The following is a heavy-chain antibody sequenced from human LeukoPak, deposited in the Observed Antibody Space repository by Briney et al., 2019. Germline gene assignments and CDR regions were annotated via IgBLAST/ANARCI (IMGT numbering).Heavy chain of an antibody. CDR2: TRNKANSYTT. Sequence: GGSLRLSCAASGFTFSDHYMDWVRQAPGKGLEWVGRTRNKANSYTTEYAASVKGRFTISRDDSKNSLYLQMNSLKTEDTAVYYCATSGSFPFDYWGQGTLVTVSS. CDR1: GFTFSDHY. J-gene: IGHJ4*02. CDR3: ATSGSFPFDY. D-gene: IGHD1-26*01. V-gene: IGHV3-72*01.